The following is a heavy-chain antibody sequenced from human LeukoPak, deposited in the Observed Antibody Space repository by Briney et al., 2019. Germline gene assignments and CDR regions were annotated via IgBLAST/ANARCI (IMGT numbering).Heavy chain of an antibody. CDR1: GFTVSRYW. CDR3: ARGRPHGNDY. D-gene: IGHD4-23*01. Sequence: AGGSLRLSCAASGFTVSRYWMNWVRHAPGKGLGWVSRIASDGSSTTYADSVKGRFSISRDNAKNTLYLQMNSLRVEDTAVYYCARGRPHGNDYWGQGTLVTVSS. J-gene: IGHJ4*02. V-gene: IGHV3-74*03. CDR2: IASDGSST.